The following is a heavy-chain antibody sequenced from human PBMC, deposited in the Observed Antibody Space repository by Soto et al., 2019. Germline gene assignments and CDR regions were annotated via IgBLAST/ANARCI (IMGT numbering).Heavy chain of an antibody. CDR1: GFTFSSYA. CDR3: AKDIVTYYSGSGSYYDY. D-gene: IGHD3-10*01. Sequence: GGSLRLSCAASGFTFSSYAMTWVRQAPGKGLEWVSGISGNGGSTYYADSVKGRFTISRDNSKNTLYLQMNSLRAEDTALYYCAKDIVTYYSGSGSYYDYWGQGTLVTVSS. J-gene: IGHJ4*02. CDR2: ISGNGGST. V-gene: IGHV3-23*01.